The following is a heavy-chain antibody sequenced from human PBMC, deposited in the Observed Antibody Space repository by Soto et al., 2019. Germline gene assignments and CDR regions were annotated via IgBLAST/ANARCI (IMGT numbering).Heavy chain of an antibody. V-gene: IGHV3-23*01. J-gene: IGHJ6*03. Sequence: EVQLLESGGGLVQPGGSLRLSCAASGFTVSSYAMSWVRQAPGKGLEWVSGISGSGSTYSADSVKGRFTISRDSSKNTVYLQMNSLRAEDTAVYYCAKALRFTSTTGYYMDVWGRGTTVTVSS. CDR2: ISGSGST. CDR1: GFTVSSYA. D-gene: IGHD4-4*01. CDR3: AKALRFTSTTGYYMDV.